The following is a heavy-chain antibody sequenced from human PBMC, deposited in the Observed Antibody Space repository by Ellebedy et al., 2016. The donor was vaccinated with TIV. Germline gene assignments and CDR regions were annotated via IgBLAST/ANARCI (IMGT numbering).Heavy chain of an antibody. V-gene: IGHV3-23*01. Sequence: ETLSLTXTVSGGSLSRNYWSWVRQAPGKGLEWVSAISGSGTNTYYAGSVKGRFTISRDNSKNTLYLQMNSLRADDTAVYYCAKDLGAGGGSVFNYWGQGTLVTVSS. CDR1: GGSLSRNY. CDR3: AKDLGAGGGSVFNY. CDR2: ISGSGTNT. D-gene: IGHD2-15*01. J-gene: IGHJ4*02.